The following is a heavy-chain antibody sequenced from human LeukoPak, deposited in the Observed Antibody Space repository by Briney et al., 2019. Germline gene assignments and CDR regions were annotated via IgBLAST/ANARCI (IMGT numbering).Heavy chain of an antibody. J-gene: IGHJ4*02. Sequence: GGSLRLSCAASGFTFSSYTMNWVRQAPGKGLEWVSAISISGENTHYADSVKGRFTISRDTSRNTLYLQMHSLRAEDTAVISTSSSRFSDYWGQGTLVTVSS. CDR3: SSSRFSDY. V-gene: IGHV3-23*01. D-gene: IGHD6-6*01. CDR1: GFTFSSYT. CDR2: ISISGENT.